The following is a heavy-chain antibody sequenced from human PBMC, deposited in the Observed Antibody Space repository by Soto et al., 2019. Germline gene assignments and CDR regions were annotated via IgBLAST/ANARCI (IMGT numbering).Heavy chain of an antibody. CDR3: ARVTHTAMVTT. Sequence: SETLSLTCTVSGGSISSDNYYWSWIRQPPGKGLEWIGYIYYSGSTSYNPSLKSRVTISVDTAKNQFSLRLSSVTAADTAVYYCARVTHTAMVTTWGQGTLVTVSS. J-gene: IGHJ5*02. CDR2: IYYSGST. V-gene: IGHV4-61*01. CDR1: GGSISSDNYY. D-gene: IGHD5-18*01.